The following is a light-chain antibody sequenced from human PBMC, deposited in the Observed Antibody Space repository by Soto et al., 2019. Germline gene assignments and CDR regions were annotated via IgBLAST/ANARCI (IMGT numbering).Light chain of an antibody. CDR2: GAS. J-gene: IGKJ4*01. CDR3: QRYNNWPLT. V-gene: IGKV3-15*01. CDR1: QSVSSN. Sequence: VMTQSPATLSVSPGARATLSCRASQSVSSNLAWYQQKHGQAPRLLIYGASTRATGIPARFSVSRSGTELTITIHSLQSEDGAVYYGQRYNNWPLTFGGGTKVDIK.